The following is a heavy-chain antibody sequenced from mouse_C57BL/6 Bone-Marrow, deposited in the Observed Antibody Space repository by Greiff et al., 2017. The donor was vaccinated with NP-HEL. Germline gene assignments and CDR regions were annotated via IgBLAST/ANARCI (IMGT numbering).Heavy chain of an antibody. V-gene: IGHV1-19*01. CDR3: ARGDDKWY. CDR1: GYTFTDYY. Sequence: EVQLQQSGPVLVKPGASVKLSCKASGYTFTDYYMNWVKQSHGKSLEWIGVINPYNGGTSYNQKFKGKAKLTVDKSYSTAFMELNSLTSEDSAVYYCARGDDKWYWGQGPTLTVSS. CDR2: INPYNGGT. J-gene: IGHJ2*01. D-gene: IGHD1-3*01.